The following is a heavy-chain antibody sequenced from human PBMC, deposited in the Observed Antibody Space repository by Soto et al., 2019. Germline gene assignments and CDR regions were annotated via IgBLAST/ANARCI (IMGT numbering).Heavy chain of an antibody. Sequence: SETLSLTCSVSGGSISTYYWSWIRQPPGKGLEWIGYIHYSGSTYSNPSLRGRVTLSIDTSRNQVSLQLNSVTAADTAVYYCARESAGSGKNNWFDPWGQGTLVNVSS. CDR1: GGSISTYY. D-gene: IGHD3-10*01. CDR2: IHYSGST. CDR3: ARESAGSGKNNWFDP. V-gene: IGHV4-59*01. J-gene: IGHJ5*02.